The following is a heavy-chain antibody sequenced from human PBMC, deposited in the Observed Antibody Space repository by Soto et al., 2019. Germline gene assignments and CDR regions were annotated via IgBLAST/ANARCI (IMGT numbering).Heavy chain of an antibody. D-gene: IGHD1-26*01. Sequence: EVQLVESGGGLVQPGGSLRLSCVVSGFTFNSYSMDWVRQAPGKGLEWVSYITSGSSTIHYADSVKGRFTISRDNAKNSVFLQMNRLRVEDTAVYYGVRDAGSLGYWGQGTQVNVSS. J-gene: IGHJ4*02. CDR3: VRDAGSLGY. CDR1: GFTFNSYS. V-gene: IGHV3-48*01. CDR2: ITSGSSTI.